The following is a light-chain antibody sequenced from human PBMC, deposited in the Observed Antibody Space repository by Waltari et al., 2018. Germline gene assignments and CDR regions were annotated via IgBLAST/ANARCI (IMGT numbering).Light chain of an antibody. V-gene: IGKV1-12*01. J-gene: IGKJ2*03. CDR1: QGISSL. CDR3: QQYNSAPYS. Sequence: DIQMNQSPYSRSASVGDRVTITCRASQGISSLLAWYQRKPGKAPKLLIYKASNLQSGVPSRFSGSGSGTDFTLTISSLQPEDFATYYCQQYNSAPYSFGQGTKVEI. CDR2: KAS.